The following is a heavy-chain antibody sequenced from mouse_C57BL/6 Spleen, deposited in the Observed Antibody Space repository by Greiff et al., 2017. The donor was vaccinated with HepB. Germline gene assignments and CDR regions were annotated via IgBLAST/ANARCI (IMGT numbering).Heavy chain of an antibody. J-gene: IGHJ3*01. Sequence: GGGLVQPKGSLKLSCADSGFSFNTYAMNWVRQAPGKGLEWVARIRSKSNNYATYYADSVKDRFTISRDDSESMLYLQMNNLKTEETAMYYCVAGGDWFAYWGQGTLVTVSA. CDR2: IRSKSNNYAT. CDR3: VAGGDWFAY. V-gene: IGHV10-1*01. CDR1: GFSFNTYA.